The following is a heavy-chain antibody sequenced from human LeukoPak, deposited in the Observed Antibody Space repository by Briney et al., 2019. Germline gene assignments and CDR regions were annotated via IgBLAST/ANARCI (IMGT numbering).Heavy chain of an antibody. D-gene: IGHD3-22*01. Sequence: PGGSLRLSCAASGFTFADYAMHWVRQAPGKGLEWVSGISWNSGSIGYADSVKGRFTISRDNAKNSLYLQMNSLRAEDTALYYCEKDMRYYYDSSGPSADYWGQGTLVTVSS. CDR2: ISWNSGSI. J-gene: IGHJ4*02. V-gene: IGHV3-9*01. CDR1: GFTFADYA. CDR3: EKDMRYYYDSSGPSADY.